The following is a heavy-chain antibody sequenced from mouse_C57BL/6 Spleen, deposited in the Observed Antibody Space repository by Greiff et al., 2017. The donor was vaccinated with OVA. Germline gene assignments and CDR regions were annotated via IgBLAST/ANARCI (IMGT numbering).Heavy chain of an antibody. J-gene: IGHJ2*01. CDR3: ARQDSSGFDY. V-gene: IGHV5-9*01. Sequence: EVKVVESGGGLVKPGGSLKLSCAASGFTFSSYTMSWVRQTPEKRLEWVATISGGGGNTYYPDSVKGRFTISRDNAKNTLYLQMSSLRSEDTALYYCARQDSSGFDYWGQGTTLTVSS. CDR1: GFTFSSYT. CDR2: ISGGGGNT. D-gene: IGHD3-2*02.